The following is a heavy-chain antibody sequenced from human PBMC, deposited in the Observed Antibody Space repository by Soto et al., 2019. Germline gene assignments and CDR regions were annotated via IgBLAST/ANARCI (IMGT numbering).Heavy chain of an antibody. V-gene: IGHV1-18*01. CDR1: GYTFTSYG. CDR2: ISAYNGNT. CDR3: ARDVRDYYYGMDV. J-gene: IGHJ6*02. Sequence: ASVKVSCKASGYTFTSYGISWVRQAPGQGLEWMGWISAYNGNTNYAQKLQGRVTITADESTSTAYMELSSLRSEDTAVYYCARDVRDYYYGMDVWGQGTTVTVSS.